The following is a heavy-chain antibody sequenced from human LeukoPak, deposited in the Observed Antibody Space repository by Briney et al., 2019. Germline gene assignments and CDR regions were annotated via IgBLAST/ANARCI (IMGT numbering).Heavy chain of an antibody. CDR2: ISSSSSYL. D-gene: IGHD5-12*01. CDR3: AKFLRGYNPYYGMDV. CDR1: GFTFSSYS. V-gene: IGHV3-21*01. Sequence: GGSLRLSCAASGFTFSSYSMNWVRQAPGKGLEWVSSISSSSSYLYYADSVKGRFTISRDNAKNSLYLQMNSLRAEDTAVYYCAKFLRGYNPYYGMDVWGQGTTVTVSS. J-gene: IGHJ6*02.